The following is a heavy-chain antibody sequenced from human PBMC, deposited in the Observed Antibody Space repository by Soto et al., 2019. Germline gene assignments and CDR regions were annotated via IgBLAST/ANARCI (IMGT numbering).Heavy chain of an antibody. D-gene: IGHD2-15*01. V-gene: IGHV1-8*01. CDR2: MNPNSGNT. CDR3: ARGRLGRSKPHNDY. CDR1: GYTFTSYD. Sequence: WASVKVSCKASGYTFTSYDINWVRQATGQGLEWMGWMNPNSGNTGYAQKFQGRVTMTRNTSISTAYMELSSLRSEDTAVYYCARGRLGRSKPHNDYWGQGTLVTVSS. J-gene: IGHJ4*02.